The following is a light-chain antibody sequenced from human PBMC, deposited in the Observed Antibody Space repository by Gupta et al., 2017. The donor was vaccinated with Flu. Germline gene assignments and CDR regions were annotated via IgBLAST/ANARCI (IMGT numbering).Light chain of an antibody. Sequence: TGTMIDAGNNDYGSSYQHYPGKAPKIIIYEVSKRASGSPDRFSGSKFGNTASLTFSGLQAEDEADYSCSSYASSNDLRVFGGGTELTVL. CDR3: SSYASSNDLRV. CDR1: MIDAGNNDY. J-gene: IGLJ3*02. V-gene: IGLV2-8*01. CDR2: EVS.